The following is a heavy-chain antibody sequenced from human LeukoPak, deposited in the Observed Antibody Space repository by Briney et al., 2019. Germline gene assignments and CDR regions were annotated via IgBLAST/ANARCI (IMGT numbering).Heavy chain of an antibody. CDR3: AMTTVTYYYYYGMDV. D-gene: IGHD4-17*01. CDR1: GYTLTELS. Sequence: ASVKVSCKVSGYTLTELSMHWVRQAPGKALAWMGSFDPEDGETIYAQKFQGRVTMTEDTSTDTAYMELSSLRSEDTAVYYCAMTTVTYYYYYGMDVWGQGTTVTVSS. CDR2: FDPEDGET. J-gene: IGHJ6*02. V-gene: IGHV1-24*01.